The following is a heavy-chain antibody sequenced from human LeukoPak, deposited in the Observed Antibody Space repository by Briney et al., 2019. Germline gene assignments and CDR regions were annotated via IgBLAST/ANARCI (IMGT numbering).Heavy chain of an antibody. D-gene: IGHD5-24*01. V-gene: IGHV3-9*01. J-gene: IGHJ4*02. Sequence: GGSLRLSCAASGFTFDDYAMHWVRQAPGKGLEWVSGISWNSDSIGYADSVKGRLTISRDNSKNTVYLQMNSLRAEDTAVYYCVKDLGDGYRGFDYWGQGTLVTVSS. CDR1: GFTFDDYA. CDR3: VKDLGDGYRGFDY. CDR2: ISWNSDSI.